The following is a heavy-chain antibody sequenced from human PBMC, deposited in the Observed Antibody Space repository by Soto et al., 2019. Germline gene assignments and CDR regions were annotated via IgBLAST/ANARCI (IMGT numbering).Heavy chain of an antibody. V-gene: IGHV4-61*01. CDR1: GGSISSSSYY. Sequence: SETLSLTCTVSGGSISSSSYYWSWIRQPPGKGLEWIGYIYYSGSTNYNPSLKSRVTISVDTSKNQFSLKLSSVTAADTAVYYCARDAVTTEGNWFDPWGQGTLVTVSS. J-gene: IGHJ5*02. CDR3: ARDAVTTEGNWFDP. D-gene: IGHD4-4*01. CDR2: IYYSGST.